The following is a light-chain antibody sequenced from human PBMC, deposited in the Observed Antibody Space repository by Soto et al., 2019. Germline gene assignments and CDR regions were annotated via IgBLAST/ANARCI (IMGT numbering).Light chain of an antibody. V-gene: IGKV3-20*01. J-gene: IGKJ5*01. CDR1: QSVSSSY. CDR3: HQYGISPPVT. CDR2: GAS. Sequence: EIVLTQSPGTLSLSPGERATLSCRASQSVSSSYLAWYQQKPGQAPRLLIYGASSRATGIPDRFSGSESGTDFTLTISRLEPEDFAMYYCHQYGISPPVTFGQGTRLEIK.